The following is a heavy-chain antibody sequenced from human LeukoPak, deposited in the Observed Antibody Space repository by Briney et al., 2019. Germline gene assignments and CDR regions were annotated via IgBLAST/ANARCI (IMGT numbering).Heavy chain of an antibody. Sequence: GGSLRLSCAASGFTFSSYGMHWVRQAPGKGLKWVAVIWYDGSNKYYADSVKGRFTISRDNSKNTLYLQMNSLRAEDTAVYYCARSELDGPIDYWGQGTLVTVSS. V-gene: IGHV3-33*01. CDR2: IWYDGSNK. CDR1: GFTFSSYG. J-gene: IGHJ4*02. D-gene: IGHD1-14*01. CDR3: ARSELDGPIDY.